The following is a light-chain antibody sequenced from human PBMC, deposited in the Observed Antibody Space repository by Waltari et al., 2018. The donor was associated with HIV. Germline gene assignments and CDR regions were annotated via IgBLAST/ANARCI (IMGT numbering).Light chain of an antibody. Sequence: QSALTQPASVSGAPGQSITISCTGTSRDVGGYRYVSCYQQHPGKAPKLMIFDVSNRPSGVSNRFSGSKSGNTASLTISGLQAEDEAHYFCSSYSSSTALVVFGGGTKVTVL. J-gene: IGLJ2*01. V-gene: IGLV2-14*03. CDR2: DVS. CDR1: SRDVGGYRY. CDR3: SSYSSSTALVV.